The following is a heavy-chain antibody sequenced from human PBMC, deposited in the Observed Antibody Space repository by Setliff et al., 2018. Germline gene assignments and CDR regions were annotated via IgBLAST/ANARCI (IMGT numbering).Heavy chain of an antibody. V-gene: IGHV1-8*02. CDR3: SRAVDGRTWFDP. D-gene: IGHD6-19*01. J-gene: IGHJ5*02. CDR2: MNPNSGNT. Sequence: GASVKVSCKASGYTFTSYDINWVRQATGQGLEWMGWMNPNSGNTGYAQKFQGRVTMTRNTSISTAYMELSSLRSEDTAVYYCSRAVDGRTWFDPWGQGALVTVSS. CDR1: GYTFTSYD.